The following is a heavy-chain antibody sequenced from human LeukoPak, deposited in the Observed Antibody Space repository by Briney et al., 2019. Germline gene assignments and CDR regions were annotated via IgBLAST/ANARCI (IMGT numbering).Heavy chain of an antibody. J-gene: IGHJ4*02. CDR1: GYNFTNYG. CDR2: ISAYNGDT. CDR3: AREGGIAARRSYPMYYFDY. V-gene: IGHV1-18*01. Sequence: ASVKVSCQASGYNFTNYGISWVRRAPGQGLEWMGWISAYNGDTKHAQKFQGRVTMSTDRSSNTAYMELRSLRSEDTAMYYCAREGGIAARRSYPMYYFDYWGQGTLVTVSS. D-gene: IGHD6-6*01.